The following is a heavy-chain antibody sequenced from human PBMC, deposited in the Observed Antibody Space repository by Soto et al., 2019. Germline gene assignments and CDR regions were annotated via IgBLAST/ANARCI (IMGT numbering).Heavy chain of an antibody. Sequence: SETLSLTCAVYGGSFSGYYWSWIRQPPGKGLEWIGEINHSGSTNYNPSLKSRVTISVDTSKNQFSLKLSSVTAADTAVYYCAREPSRYYYDSSGYGNWFDPWGQGTLVTVSS. CDR1: GGSFSGYY. V-gene: IGHV4-34*01. D-gene: IGHD3-22*01. CDR3: AREPSRYYYDSSGYGNWFDP. CDR2: INHSGST. J-gene: IGHJ5*02.